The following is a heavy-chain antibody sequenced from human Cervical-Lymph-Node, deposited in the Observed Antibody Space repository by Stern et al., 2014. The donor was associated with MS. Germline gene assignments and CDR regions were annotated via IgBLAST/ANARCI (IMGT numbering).Heavy chain of an antibody. CDR1: GYTFTDYY. Sequence: QVQLVQSGAEVKNPGASVRVSCKASGYTFTDYYFHWVRQSSGQGLEWMGRINPHNGGTDYAQKFQGRVTITRDRSINTAYMHLISLTSDDAAVYYCAREGSVTNALDIWGQGTMVSVSS. CDR2: INPHNGGT. J-gene: IGHJ3*02. D-gene: IGHD3-10*01. V-gene: IGHV1-2*06. CDR3: AREGSVTNALDI.